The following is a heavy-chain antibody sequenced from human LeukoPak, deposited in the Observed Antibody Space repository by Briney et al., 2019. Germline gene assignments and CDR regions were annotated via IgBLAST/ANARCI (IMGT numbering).Heavy chain of an antibody. CDR2: IIPIFGTA. CDR3: ASYAPYSNTYFDY. V-gene: IGHV1-69*01. J-gene: IGHJ4*02. D-gene: IGHD4-11*01. Sequence: SVKVSCKXSGGTFSSYAISWVRQAPGQGLEWMGRIIPIFGTANYAQKFQGRVTITADESTSTAYMELSSLRSEDTAVYYCASYAPYSNTYFDYWGQGTLVTVSS. CDR1: GGTFSSYA.